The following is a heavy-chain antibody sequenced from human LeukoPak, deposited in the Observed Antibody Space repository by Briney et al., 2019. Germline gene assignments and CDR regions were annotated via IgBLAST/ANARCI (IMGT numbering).Heavy chain of an antibody. Sequence: ASVTVSCKASGYTFTNYGMSWVRQAPGEGREGMGWISAYNGNTNYAQKLQGRVTMTTDTSTSTAYMELRSLRSDDTAVYYCARVGLRFLELRACYWGQGTLVTVSS. CDR2: ISAYNGNT. CDR3: ARVGLRFLELRACY. CDR1: GYTFTNYG. J-gene: IGHJ4*02. V-gene: IGHV1-18*01. D-gene: IGHD3-3*01.